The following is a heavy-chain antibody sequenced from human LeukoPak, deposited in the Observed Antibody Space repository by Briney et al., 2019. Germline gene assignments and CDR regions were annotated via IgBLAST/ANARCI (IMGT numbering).Heavy chain of an antibody. J-gene: IGHJ5*02. D-gene: IGHD2-21*01. CDR2: IYPGDSDT. CDR1: GYSFTSYW. CDR3: ARREMVIAIQGDNWFDP. V-gene: IGHV5-51*01. Sequence: GESLKISCRDSGYSFTSYWIGWVRQMPGKGLEWMGIIYPGDSDTRYSPSFQGQVTISADKSISTAYLQWSSLKASDTAMYYCARREMVIAIQGDNWFDPWGQGTLVTVSS.